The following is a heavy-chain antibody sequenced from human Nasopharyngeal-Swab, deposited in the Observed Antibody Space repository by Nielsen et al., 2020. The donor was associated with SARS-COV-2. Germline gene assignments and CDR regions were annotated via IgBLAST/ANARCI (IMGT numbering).Heavy chain of an antibody. V-gene: IGHV1-2*06. J-gene: IGHJ4*02. D-gene: IGHD2-15*01. Sequence: ASVKVSCKASGYTFTGYYMHWVRQAPGQGLEWMGRIKPNSGGTNYAQKFQGRVTMTRDTSISTAYMELSRLRSDDTAVYYCARAHIVVVVAAYDYWGQGTLVTVSS. CDR3: ARAHIVVVVAAYDY. CDR1: GYTFTGYY. CDR2: IKPNSGGT.